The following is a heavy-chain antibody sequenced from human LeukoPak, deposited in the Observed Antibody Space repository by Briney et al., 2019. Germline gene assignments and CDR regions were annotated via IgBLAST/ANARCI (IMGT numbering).Heavy chain of an antibody. CDR1: GFTFSSYA. Sequence: GGSLRLSCAASGFTFSSYAMSWVRRAPGKGLEWVSTISGSGASTYYADSVKGRFTISRDNSKNALYLQMNSLRAEDTAVYYCAKQPGSVVDSSGSLSRHWGQGTLVTVSS. CDR2: ISGSGAST. J-gene: IGHJ4*02. V-gene: IGHV3-23*01. CDR3: AKQPGSVVDSSGSLSRH. D-gene: IGHD3-22*01.